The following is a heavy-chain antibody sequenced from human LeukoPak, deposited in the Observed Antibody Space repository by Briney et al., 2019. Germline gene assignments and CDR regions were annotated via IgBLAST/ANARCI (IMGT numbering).Heavy chain of an antibody. CDR3: ARDHHYYGSGSYYNVLAYYYYYMDV. Sequence: ASVKVSCKASGYTFTSYGISWVRQAPGQGLEWMGWINPNSGGTNYAQKFQGRVTMTRDTSISTVYMELSRLRSDDTAVYYCARDHHYYGSGSYYNVLAYYYYYMDVWGKGTTVTISS. V-gene: IGHV1-2*02. CDR1: GYTFTSYG. J-gene: IGHJ6*03. D-gene: IGHD3-10*01. CDR2: INPNSGGT.